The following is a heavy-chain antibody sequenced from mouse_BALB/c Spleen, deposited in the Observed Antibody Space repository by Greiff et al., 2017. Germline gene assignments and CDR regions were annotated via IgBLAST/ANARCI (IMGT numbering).Heavy chain of an antibody. CDR1: GFAFSSYD. J-gene: IGHJ4*01. CDR2: ISSGGGST. CDR3: GRRDYCGREAMDY. D-gene: IGHD1-1*01. Sequence: VQLKESGGGLVKPGGSLKLSCAASGFAFSSYDMSWVRQTPEKRREWVAYISSGGGSTYYPDTVKGRFTISRDNAKNTLYLQMSSLTYEDTAMYYCGRRDYCGREAMDYWGQGTSVTVSS. V-gene: IGHV5-12-1*01.